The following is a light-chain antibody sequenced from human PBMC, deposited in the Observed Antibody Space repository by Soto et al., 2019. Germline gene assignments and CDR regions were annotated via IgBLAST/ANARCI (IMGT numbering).Light chain of an antibody. CDR3: QVCASSSDHRVV. CDR1: NIGSKS. Sequence: SSVLTQPPSVSVAPGTTAMITCGGNNIGSKSVHWYQQKPGQAPVLVIYYDSDRPSGIPERFSGSNSGNTATLTISRVEAGDEADYYCQVCASSSDHRVVFGGGTKLTVL. CDR2: YDS. J-gene: IGLJ2*01. V-gene: IGLV3-21*04.